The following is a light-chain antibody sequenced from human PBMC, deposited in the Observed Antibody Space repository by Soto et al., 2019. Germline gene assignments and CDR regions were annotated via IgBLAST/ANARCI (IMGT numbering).Light chain of an antibody. V-gene: IGKV3-15*01. Sequence: EIVMTQSPATLSVTPGERATLSCRASQSVSSNLAGYQQKPGQAPRLIVYGTYTRATSIPARFSGSGSGTEFTLTISSLQSEDFAVYYCQQYNDWPPWTFGQGTKVDIK. CDR1: QSVSSN. CDR2: GTY. CDR3: QQYNDWPPWT. J-gene: IGKJ1*01.